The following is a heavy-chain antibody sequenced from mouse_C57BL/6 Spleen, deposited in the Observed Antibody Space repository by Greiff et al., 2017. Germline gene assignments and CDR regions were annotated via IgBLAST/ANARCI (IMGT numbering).Heavy chain of an antibody. J-gene: IGHJ2*01. V-gene: IGHV5-6*01. CDR2: ISTGGSYT. CDR3: ARQNYSNCYFDY. D-gene: IGHD2-5*01. CDR1: GFTFSSYG. Sequence: EVQLMESGGDLVKPGASLKLSCAASGFTFSSYGMSWVRQTPDKRLEWVATISTGGSYTYYPDSVKGRFTISRDNAKNTLYLQMSSLKSEDTAVDYCARQNYSNCYFDYWGQGTTLTVSS.